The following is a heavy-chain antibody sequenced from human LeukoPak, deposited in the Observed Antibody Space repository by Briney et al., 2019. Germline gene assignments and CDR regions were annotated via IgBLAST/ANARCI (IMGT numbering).Heavy chain of an antibody. D-gene: IGHD2-15*01. CDR1: GFAFSSYW. CDR3: LTSTRSHRFDF. V-gene: IGHV3-7*01. J-gene: IGHJ4*02. Sequence: GGSLRLSCAASGFAFSSYWMCWIRQAPGKGLEWVAIIKQDGSDEHYVDSVEGRFIISRDNAKNSLYLQMNSLRAEDTAVYYCLTSTRSHRFDFWGQGTLVTVSS. CDR2: IKQDGSDE.